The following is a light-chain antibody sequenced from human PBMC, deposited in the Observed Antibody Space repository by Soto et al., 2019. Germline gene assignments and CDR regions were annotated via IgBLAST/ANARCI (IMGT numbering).Light chain of an antibody. CDR3: HQYAQSPLT. V-gene: IGKV3-20*01. CDR1: QSVAKNY. J-gene: IGKJ5*01. CDR2: DAS. Sequence: EIVLTQSPGTLSLSPGETATLSCRASQSVAKNYLAWYQQKPGQAPRLLMYDASRRATGIPDRFSGSGSGTDFTLAISRLETEEFAVYYCHQYAQSPLTFGQGTRLDIK.